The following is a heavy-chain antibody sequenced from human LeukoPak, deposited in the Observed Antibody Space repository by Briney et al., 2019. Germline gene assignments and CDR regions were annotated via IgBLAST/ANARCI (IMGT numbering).Heavy chain of an antibody. J-gene: IGHJ4*02. CDR3: ARGSRYGDYPYYCDY. V-gene: IGHV3-30*02. CDR2: VRYDGNNP. CDR1: GFTFGSYG. D-gene: IGHD4-17*01. Sequence: GGSLRLSCAASGFTFGSYGMHWVRQAPGKGLDWVAFVRYDGNNPYYSASVKGRFTISRDNSKNTVLLQMNNLRLEDAAVYYCARGSRYGDYPYYCDYWGQGTLVTVSS.